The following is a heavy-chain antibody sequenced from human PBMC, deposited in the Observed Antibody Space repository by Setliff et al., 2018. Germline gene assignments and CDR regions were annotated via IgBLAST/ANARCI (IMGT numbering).Heavy chain of an antibody. J-gene: IGHJ6*03. CDR2: IYTSGTT. D-gene: IGHD3-10*01. CDR3: ARAYYYGSGNSHKYYMDV. CDR1: GASISSYY. V-gene: IGHV4-4*08. Sequence: SETLSLTCSVSGASISSYYWSWIRQPPGKGLEWIGYIYTSGTTKYNPSLKSRVTISIDTSNNQLSLKLTSVSAADTAVYYCARAYYYGSGNSHKYYMDVWGKGTAVTVSS.